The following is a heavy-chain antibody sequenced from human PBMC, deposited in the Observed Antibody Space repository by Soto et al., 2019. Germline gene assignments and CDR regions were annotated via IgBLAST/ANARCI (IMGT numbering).Heavy chain of an antibody. CDR1: GSSISSSNW. J-gene: IGHJ6*02. CDR3: ARAGVWGSYRYDYYYGMDV. V-gene: IGHV4-4*02. CDR2: IYHSGST. Sequence: SETLSLTCAVSGSSISSSNWWSWVRQPPGKGLEWIGEIYHSGSTNYNPSLKSRVTISVDKSKNQFSLKLSSVTAADTAVYYCARAGVWGSYRYDYYYGMDVWGQGTTVTVSS. D-gene: IGHD3-16*02.